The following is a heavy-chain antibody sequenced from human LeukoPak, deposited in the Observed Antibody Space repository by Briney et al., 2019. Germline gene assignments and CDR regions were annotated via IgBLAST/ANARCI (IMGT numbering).Heavy chain of an antibody. Sequence: SVKVSCKASGYTFTGHHMHWVRQAPGQGLEWMGGIIPVLGTAKNAQKFQGRVTIITDESTRTAYMELSSLRSEDTAVYYCASNPYHSGYSGRENYYGMDVWGQGTTVTVSS. V-gene: IGHV1-69*16. CDR2: IIPVLGTA. CDR3: ASNPYHSGYSGRENYYGMDV. D-gene: IGHD3-22*01. J-gene: IGHJ6*02. CDR1: GYTFTGHH.